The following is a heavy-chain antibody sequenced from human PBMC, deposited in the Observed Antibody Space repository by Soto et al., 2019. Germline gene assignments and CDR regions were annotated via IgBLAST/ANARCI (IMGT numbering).Heavy chain of an antibody. CDR2: IIPILDIA. J-gene: IGHJ4*02. Sequence: QVQLVQSGAEVREPESSVKVSCKASADTFSSFPLNWVRQAPGQGLEWMGRIIPILDIANYAQSFQGRVTITADKSTSTSYMELSSLRSEDTAVYYCARDRGPNAGWGQGTLVIVSS. V-gene: IGHV1-69*04. CDR3: ARDRGPNAG. CDR1: ADTFSSFP.